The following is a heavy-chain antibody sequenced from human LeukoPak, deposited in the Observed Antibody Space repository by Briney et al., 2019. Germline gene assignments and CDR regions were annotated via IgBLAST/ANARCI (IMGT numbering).Heavy chain of an antibody. CDR1: GVSISSYY. CDR2: PNYSGRT. J-gene: IGHJ6*02. CDR3: AGCSGYSYGYYYYYGMDV. D-gene: IGHD5-18*01. V-gene: IGHV4-59*01. Sequence: PSETLSLTGTVSGVSISSYYWSWIRHPPGNGLKGSVYPNYSGRTNYNPSLKSRVTISVDTSKNQFSLKLSSVTAADTAVYYCAGCSGYSYGYYYYYGMDVWGQGTTVTVSS.